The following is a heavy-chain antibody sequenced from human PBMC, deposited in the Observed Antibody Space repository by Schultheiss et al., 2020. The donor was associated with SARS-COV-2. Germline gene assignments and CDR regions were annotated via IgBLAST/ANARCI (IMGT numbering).Heavy chain of an antibody. CDR1: GFTFSSYG. D-gene: IGHD6-6*01. V-gene: IGHV3-33*01. CDR3: ARDGSSSSFF. CDR2: IWYDGSNK. J-gene: IGHJ4*02. Sequence: GESLKISCAASGFTFSSYGMHWVRQAPGKGLEWVAVIWYDGSNKYYADSVKGRFTISRDNSKNTLYLQMNSLRAEDTAVYYCARDGSSSSFFWGQGTLVTVSS.